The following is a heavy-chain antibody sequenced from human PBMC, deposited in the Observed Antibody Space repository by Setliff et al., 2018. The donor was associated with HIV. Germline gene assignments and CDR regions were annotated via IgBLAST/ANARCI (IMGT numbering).Heavy chain of an antibody. D-gene: IGHD3-3*01. CDR2: ISSSGSP. CDR1: GGSINSYW. CDR3: ARLGRNLRFLTV. V-gene: IGHV4-4*07. Sequence: SETLSLTCTVFGGSINSYWWSWFRQPAGKGLEWIGRISSSGSPNYNPSLESRVTMSVDTSKNQFSLKLRSVTAADTAVYYCARLGRNLRFLTVWGQGTTVTVSS. J-gene: IGHJ6*02.